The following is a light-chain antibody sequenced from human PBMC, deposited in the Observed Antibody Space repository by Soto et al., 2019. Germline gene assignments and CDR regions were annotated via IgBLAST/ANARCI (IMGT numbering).Light chain of an antibody. CDR1: QSIGSY. V-gene: IGKV3-11*01. Sequence: EIVLTQSPATLSLSLGERATLSCRASQSIGSYLAWYQHKLGQPPRLLIYDASNRATGIPVRFSGSGSGTDFTLTISSLEPEDFAVYYCQQYGNSPVTFGGGTKVEIK. CDR3: QQYGNSPVT. J-gene: IGKJ4*01. CDR2: DAS.